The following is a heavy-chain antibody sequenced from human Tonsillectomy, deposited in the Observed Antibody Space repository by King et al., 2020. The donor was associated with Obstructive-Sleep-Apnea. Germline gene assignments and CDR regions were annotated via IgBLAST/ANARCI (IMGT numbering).Heavy chain of an antibody. J-gene: IGHJ4*02. V-gene: IGHV5-51*01. CDR2: IYPGDSDS. Sequence: QLVQSGAEVKKPGESLKISCKGSGYNFANYWIGWVRQMPGKGLEWMGIIYPGDSDSRYSPYFQGQVTISADKSINTAYLQWSSLQASDTAIYYCAVSRYYYDNNGFFFNYWGQGSLVTVSS. CDR3: AVSRYYYDNNGFFFNY. D-gene: IGHD3-22*01. CDR1: GYNFANYW.